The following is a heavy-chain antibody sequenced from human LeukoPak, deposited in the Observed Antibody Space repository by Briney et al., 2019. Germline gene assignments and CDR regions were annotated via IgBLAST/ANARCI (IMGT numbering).Heavy chain of an antibody. Sequence: GGPLRLSCAASGFTFNIYAMHWVRQAPGKGLEWVAVMSYDGSNKYYADSVKGRFTISRDNSKTTLYLQMNSLRAEDTAIYYCAREGQPLSRNSWFDPWGQGALVTVSS. D-gene: IGHD6-13*01. CDR2: MSYDGSNK. J-gene: IGHJ5*02. CDR3: AREGQPLSRNSWFDP. V-gene: IGHV3-30*04. CDR1: GFTFNIYA.